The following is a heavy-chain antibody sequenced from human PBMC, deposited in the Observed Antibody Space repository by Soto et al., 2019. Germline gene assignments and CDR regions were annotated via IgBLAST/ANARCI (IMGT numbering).Heavy chain of an antibody. CDR1: GNTFTTYY. J-gene: IGHJ4*02. CDR2: INPKTGSA. CDR3: ARTIGYFDS. V-gene: IGHV1-46*01. Sequence: ASVKVSCKASGNTFTTYYLRWMRQAPGQGLEWLGVINPKTGSAAYAHNFQDRLTLTTDTSTNTVSMELSSLRFEDKEVYYCARTIGYFDSWDQGTLVPVYS.